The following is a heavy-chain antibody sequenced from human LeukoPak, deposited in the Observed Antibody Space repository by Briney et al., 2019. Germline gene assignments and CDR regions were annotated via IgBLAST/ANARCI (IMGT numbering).Heavy chain of an antibody. J-gene: IGHJ6*02. D-gene: IGHD1-26*01. CDR1: GYTFTSCG. CDR2: ININNGNT. CDR3: ARDALKWESGYDYYYGLDV. V-gene: IGHV1-18*01. Sequence: GASVKVSCKASGYTFTSCGISWVRQAPGQGLGWMGWININNGNTEYAQNLQARVTMTTDTSTSTAYMELRSLRSDDTAVYYCARDALKWESGYDYYYGLDVWGQGTTVTVSS.